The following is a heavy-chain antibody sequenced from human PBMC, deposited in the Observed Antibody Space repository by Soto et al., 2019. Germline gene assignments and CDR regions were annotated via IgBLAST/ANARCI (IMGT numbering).Heavy chain of an antibody. D-gene: IGHD6-13*01. J-gene: IGHJ5*02. CDR2: ISYSGST. CDR3: ARELRGYSSSWFGDWFDP. CDR1: GGSISSGDYY. V-gene: IGHV4-30-4*01. Sequence: PSETLSLTCTVSGGSISSGDYYWTWIRQPPGKGLEWIGYISYSGSTDYNPSLKSRVTISVDPSKSQFSLKLSSVTAADTAVYYCARELRGYSSSWFGDWFDPWGQGTLVTVSS.